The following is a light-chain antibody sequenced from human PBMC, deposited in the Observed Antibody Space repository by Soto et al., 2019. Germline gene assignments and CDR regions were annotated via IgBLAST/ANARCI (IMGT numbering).Light chain of an antibody. CDR1: QSISSW. J-gene: IGKJ1*01. V-gene: IGKV1-5*03. CDR2: KAS. CDR3: QQYNSYPWT. Sequence: DIQMTQSPSTLSASVGDRVTITCRASQSISSWLAWYQKKPGKAPKLLIYKASSLESGLPSRFSGSGSGTEFTLTISSLHPDDFATYYCQQYNSYPWTFGQGTKVEIK.